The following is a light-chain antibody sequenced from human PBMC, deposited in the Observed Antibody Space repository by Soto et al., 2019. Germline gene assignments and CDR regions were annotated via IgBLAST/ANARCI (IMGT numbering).Light chain of an antibody. CDR2: DAS. CDR3: QQYNSYPLT. CDR1: QNVRNNY. V-gene: IGKV3-20*01. J-gene: IGKJ4*01. Sequence: EFVFTHSPGTLSLSPGERATLSCRESQNVRNNYLAWYQKKPGQPPRLLIYDASSRATGIPDRFSGGGSGTDFTLTISSLQPEDFATYYCQQYNSYPLTFGGGTKVDIK.